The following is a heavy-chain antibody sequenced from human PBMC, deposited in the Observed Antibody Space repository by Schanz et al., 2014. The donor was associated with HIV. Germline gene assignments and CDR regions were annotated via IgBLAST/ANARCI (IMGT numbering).Heavy chain of an antibody. D-gene: IGHD4-17*01. V-gene: IGHV1-18*01. CDR1: GYTFPSYG. J-gene: IGHJ5*02. Sequence: QVQLVQSGAEVKKPGASVKVSCKASGYTFPSYGISWVRQAPGQGLEWMGWITAYNGNTTYAHKLQGRVTMTTDTSTSTAYMELRSLRSDDTAVYYCARPRGPTVTPHRLWFDTWGQGTLVTVSS. CDR2: ITAYNGNT. CDR3: ARPRGPTVTPHRLWFDT.